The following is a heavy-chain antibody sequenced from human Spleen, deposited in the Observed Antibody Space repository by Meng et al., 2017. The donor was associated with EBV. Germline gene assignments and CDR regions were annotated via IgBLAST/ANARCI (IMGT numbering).Heavy chain of an antibody. Sequence: EVQVVESGGGLIQPGGALRLSCAASGFTVNNNFMSWVRQAPKKGLEWVSSMYSGGNTFYADSVKGRFTISRDNSKNTLFLQMNTLRVDDTAVYYCVREVQEWGQGTLVTVSS. J-gene: IGHJ4*02. CDR1: GFTVNNNF. V-gene: IGHV3-53*01. CDR2: MYSGGNT. CDR3: VREVQE.